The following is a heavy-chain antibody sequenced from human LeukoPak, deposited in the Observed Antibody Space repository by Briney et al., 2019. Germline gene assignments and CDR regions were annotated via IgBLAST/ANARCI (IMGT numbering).Heavy chain of an antibody. V-gene: IGHV3-53*01. D-gene: IGHD4/OR15-4a*01. Sequence: GGSLRLSCTVSGFAVSSNSMSWVRQAPGKGLEWVSFIYSDNTLYSDSVKGRFTISRDNSKNTLYLQMNSLRAEDTAVYYCARRAGAYSHPYDYWGQGTLVTVSS. CDR2: IYSDNT. J-gene: IGHJ4*02. CDR3: ARRAGAYSHPYDY. CDR1: GFAVSSNS.